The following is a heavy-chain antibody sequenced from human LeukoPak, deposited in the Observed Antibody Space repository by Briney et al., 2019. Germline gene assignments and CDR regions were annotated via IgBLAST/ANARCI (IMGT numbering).Heavy chain of an antibody. V-gene: IGHV4-59*01. CDR1: GGSISSYY. CDR3: ARGVGILTGYHYYYYGMDV. D-gene: IGHD3-9*01. CDR2: IYYSGST. J-gene: IGHJ6*02. Sequence: PSETLSLTCTVSGGSISSYYWSWIRQPPGKGLEWIGYIYYSGSTNYNPSLKSRVTISVDTSENQFSLKLSSVTAADTAVYYCARGVGILTGYHYYYYGMDVWGQGTTVTVSS.